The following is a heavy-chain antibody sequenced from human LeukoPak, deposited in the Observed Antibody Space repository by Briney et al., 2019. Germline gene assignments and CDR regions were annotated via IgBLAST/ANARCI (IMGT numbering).Heavy chain of an antibody. CDR3: ARYHNGYDAFDI. J-gene: IGHJ3*02. D-gene: IGHD1-1*01. Sequence: PVKVSCKASGGTFSSYAISWVRQAPGQGLEWMGGIIPIFGTANYAQKFQGRVTITADESTSTAYMELSSLRSEDTAVYYCARYHNGYDAFDIWGQGTMVTVSS. CDR1: GGTFSSYA. V-gene: IGHV1-69*13. CDR2: IIPIFGTA.